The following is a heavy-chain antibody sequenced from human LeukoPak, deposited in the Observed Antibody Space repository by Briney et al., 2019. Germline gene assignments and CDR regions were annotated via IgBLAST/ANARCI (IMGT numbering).Heavy chain of an antibody. CDR2: IIPIFGTA. J-gene: IGHJ4*02. CDR1: GGTFSSYA. D-gene: IGHD5-18*01. V-gene: IGHV1-69*13. Sequence: SVTVSCKASGGTFSSYAISWVRQAPGQGLEWVGGIIPIFGTANYAQKFQGRVTITADESTSTAYMELSSLRSEDTAVYYCARLGGIQLLDYWGQGTLVTVSS. CDR3: ARLGGIQLLDY.